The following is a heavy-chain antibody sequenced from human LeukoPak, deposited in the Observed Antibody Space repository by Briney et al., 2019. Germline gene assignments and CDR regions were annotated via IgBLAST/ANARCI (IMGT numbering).Heavy chain of an antibody. D-gene: IGHD3-16*02. V-gene: IGHV3-23*01. CDR1: GFTFDDYA. J-gene: IGHJ4*02. CDR3: AKPRVEDYVWGSYRYPLDY. Sequence: PGGSLRLSCAGSGFTFDDYAMHWARQAPGKGLEWVSAISGSGGSTYYADSVKGRFTISRDNSKNTLYLQMNSLRAEDTAVYYCAKPRVEDYVWGSYRYPLDYWGQGTLVTVSS. CDR2: ISGSGGST.